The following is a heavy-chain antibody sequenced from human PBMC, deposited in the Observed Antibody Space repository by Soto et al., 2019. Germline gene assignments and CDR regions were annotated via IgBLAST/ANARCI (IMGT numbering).Heavy chain of an antibody. Sequence: QVQLVQSGAEVKKPGASVKVSCKASGYTFINYYIHWVRQAPGHGLEWMAIINPTGGSTNYAQKFQGRLTLTMDTSTSTVYMELRGLTSEDRAMYYCARHLAAGDVWGRGTLVTVSS. D-gene: IGHD2-8*02. V-gene: IGHV1-46*01. J-gene: IGHJ4*02. CDR3: ARHLAAGDV. CDR1: GYTFINYY. CDR2: INPTGGST.